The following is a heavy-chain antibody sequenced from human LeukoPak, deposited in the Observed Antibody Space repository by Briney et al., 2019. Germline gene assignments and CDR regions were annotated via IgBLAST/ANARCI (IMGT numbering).Heavy chain of an antibody. V-gene: IGHV4-34*01. D-gene: IGHD3-22*01. CDR1: GGSFSGYY. CDR3: ARTPGYYDSSGYSLNFDY. J-gene: IGHJ4*02. Sequence: PSETLSLTCAVYGGSFSGYYWSWVRQPPGKGLEWIGEINHSGSTNYNPSLKSRVTISVDTSKNQFSLKLSSVTAADTAVYYCARTPGYYDSSGYSLNFDYWGQGTLVTVSS. CDR2: INHSGST.